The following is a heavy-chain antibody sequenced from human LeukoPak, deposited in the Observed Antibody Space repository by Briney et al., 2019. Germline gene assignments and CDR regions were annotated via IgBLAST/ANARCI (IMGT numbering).Heavy chain of an antibody. CDR2: ISAYNGNT. D-gene: IGHD2-15*01. J-gene: IGHJ4*02. V-gene: IGHV1-18*01. Sequence: ASVKVSCKASGGTFSSYAISWVRQAPGQGLEWMGWISAYNGNTNYAQKLQGRVTMTTDTSTSTAYMELRSLRSDDTAVYYCARGNYCSGGSCYDGAFDYWGQGTLVTVSS. CDR3: ARGNYCSGGSCYDGAFDY. CDR1: GGTFSSYA.